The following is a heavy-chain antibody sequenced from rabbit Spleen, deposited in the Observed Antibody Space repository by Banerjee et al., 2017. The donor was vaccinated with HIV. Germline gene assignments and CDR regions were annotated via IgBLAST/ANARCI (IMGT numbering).Heavy chain of an antibody. V-gene: IGHV1S45*01. D-gene: IGHD2-1*01. J-gene: IGHJ4*01. CDR3: ARDQPSNGVYDFKL. CDR1: GFSFSSGYY. Sequence: QEQLEESGGDLVKPEGSLTLTCTASGFSFSSGYYMCWVRQAPGKGLEWIGCIDSNARVTYYANWAKGRFAIAKASSTKVTLQMTSLTVADTATYFCARDQPSNGVYDFKLWGPGTLVTVS. CDR2: IDSNARVT.